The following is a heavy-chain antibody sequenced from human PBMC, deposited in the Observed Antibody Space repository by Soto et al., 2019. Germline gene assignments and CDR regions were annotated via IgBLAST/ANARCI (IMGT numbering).Heavy chain of an antibody. V-gene: IGHV4-39*01. CDR1: VGSISSSSYY. D-gene: IGHD6-13*01. CDR3: ARRLGGLYSSSWYSNWFEP. J-gene: IGHJ5*02. CDR2: IYYSWST. Sequence: SETLSLTCTVSVGSISSSSYYLGWIRQPPGKGLEWIGSIYYSWSTYYNPSLKSRVTISVDTSKNQFSLKLSSVTAADTAVYYCARRLGGLYSSSWYSNWFEPWGQGTMVTVSS.